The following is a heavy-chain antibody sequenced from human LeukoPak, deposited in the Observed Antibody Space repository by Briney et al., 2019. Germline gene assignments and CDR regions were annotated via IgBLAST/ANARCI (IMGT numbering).Heavy chain of an antibody. Sequence: ASVKVSCKASGYTFTGYYMHWVRQAPGQGLEWMGWINPNSGGTNYAQKFQGRVTMTSDTSISTAYMELSRLRSDDTAVYYCARDPVGYCSGGSCALFDPWGQGTLVTVSS. CDR1: GYTFTGYY. J-gene: IGHJ5*02. V-gene: IGHV1-2*02. CDR3: ARDPVGYCSGGSCALFDP. D-gene: IGHD2-15*01. CDR2: INPNSGGT.